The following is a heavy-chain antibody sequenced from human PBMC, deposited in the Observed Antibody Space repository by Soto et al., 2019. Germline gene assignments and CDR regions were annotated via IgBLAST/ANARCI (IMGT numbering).Heavy chain of an antibody. D-gene: IGHD3-22*01. J-gene: IGHJ4*02. V-gene: IGHV3-53*01. CDR3: ARNYYDSSGGFDY. Sequence: GGSLRLSCAASGFTVRSNYMSRVRQAPGKGLEWVSVIYSGGSTYYADSVKGRFTISRDNSKNTLYLQMNSLRAEDTAVYYCARNYYDSSGGFDYWGQGTLVTVSS. CDR1: GFTVRSNY. CDR2: IYSGGST.